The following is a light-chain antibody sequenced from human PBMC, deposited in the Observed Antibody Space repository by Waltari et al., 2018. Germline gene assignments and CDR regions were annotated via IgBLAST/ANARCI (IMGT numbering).Light chain of an antibody. V-gene: IGKV1-5*03. CDR1: QSISSW. J-gene: IGKJ1*01. Sequence: IHMTQSPSTLSASVGDRVTITCRASQSISSWLAWYQQIPGKAPKLLIYKASSLKNGVPSRFSGSGSGTDFTLTISSLQPDDFATYYCQQYNSYPRTFGRGTRVEIK. CDR3: QQYNSYPRT. CDR2: KAS.